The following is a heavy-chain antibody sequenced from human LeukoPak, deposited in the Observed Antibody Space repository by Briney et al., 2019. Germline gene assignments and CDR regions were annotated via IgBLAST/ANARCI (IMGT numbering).Heavy chain of an antibody. Sequence: PGASLLLYCASSGVAFIVYAMSSVRHGPRQGLDGDSVISGSGYDTYYADSVKGQFTISTDNSNNTLYLQMNSLRVEDSAIYYCAKQVNPAVAVHYWGQGMLVVVSS. CDR1: GVAFIVYA. CDR2: ISGSGYDT. D-gene: IGHD6-19*01. CDR3: AKQVNPAVAVHY. J-gene: IGHJ4*02. V-gene: IGHV3-23*01.